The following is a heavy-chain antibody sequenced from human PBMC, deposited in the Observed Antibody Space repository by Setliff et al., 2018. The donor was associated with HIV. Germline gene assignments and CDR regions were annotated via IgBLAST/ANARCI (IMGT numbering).Heavy chain of an antibody. J-gene: IGHJ3*02. D-gene: IGHD5-18*01. CDR2: INIYSGNT. CDR1: GYTFTTSG. CDR3: ARDVDTAMVRDDAFDI. Sequence: ASVKVSCKASGYTFTTSGISWVRQAPGQGLEWMGWINIYSGNTNYAQKFQGRVTMTTDTSTSTAYMELRSLRSDDTAVYYCARDVDTAMVRDDAFDIWGQGTMVTVSS. V-gene: IGHV1-18*01.